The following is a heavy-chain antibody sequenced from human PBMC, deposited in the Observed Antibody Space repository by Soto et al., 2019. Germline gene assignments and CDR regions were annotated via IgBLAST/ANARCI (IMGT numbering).Heavy chain of an antibody. J-gene: IGHJ4*02. V-gene: IGHV2-5*01. Sequence: SGPTLVNPTQTVTLTCTFSGFSLSTSGVSVGWIRQPPGKALEWLAFIYWNDDKRYRPSLKSRLTITKDNSKKQVVLTMTDMDPSDTATYYCANRFGSRESFDYWGQGTLVTVSS. D-gene: IGHD3-10*01. CDR3: ANRFGSRESFDY. CDR1: GFSLSTSGVS. CDR2: IYWNDDK.